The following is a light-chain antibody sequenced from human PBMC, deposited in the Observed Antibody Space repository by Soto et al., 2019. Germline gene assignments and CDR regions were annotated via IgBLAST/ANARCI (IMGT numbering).Light chain of an antibody. Sequence: DIVMTQSPDSLAVSLGERATINCKSSQSVLFSSNNKNYLAWYQQKPGQPPKLLIYWASTRESGVPDRFSCSGSGTDFTLTISSLQAGDAAVYFCQQYYITPLTFGGGTRLEI. V-gene: IGKV4-1*01. CDR3: QQYYITPLT. CDR2: WAS. CDR1: QSVLFSSNNKNY. J-gene: IGKJ4*01.